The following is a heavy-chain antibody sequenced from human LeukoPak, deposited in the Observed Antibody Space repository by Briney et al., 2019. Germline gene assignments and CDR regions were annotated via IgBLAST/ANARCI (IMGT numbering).Heavy chain of an antibody. D-gene: IGHD5-18*01. J-gene: IGHJ4*02. CDR3: ARDPNLRGYSYETPYDY. V-gene: IGHV3-11*01. CDR2: ISSSGSTI. CDR1: GFTFSDYY. Sequence: GGSLRLSCAASGFTFSDYYMSWIRQAPGKGLEWVSYISSSGSTIYYADSVKGRFTISRDNAKNSLYLQMKSLRAEDTAVYYCARDPNLRGYSYETPYDYWGQGTLVTVSS.